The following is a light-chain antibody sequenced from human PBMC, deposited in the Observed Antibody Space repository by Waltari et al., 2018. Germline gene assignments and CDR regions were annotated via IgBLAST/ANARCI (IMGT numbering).Light chain of an antibody. Sequence: QSALTQPASVSGSPGQSITISCAGTSSDVGGYNDVSWYQQHPGKAPNLIIYDVSNRPSGVSSRFSGSKSGNTASLTISGLQAEDEADYYCSSYTSRSTWVFGGGTKLTVL. CDR2: DVS. CDR3: SSYTSRSTWV. J-gene: IGLJ3*02. CDR1: SSDVGGYND. V-gene: IGLV2-14*03.